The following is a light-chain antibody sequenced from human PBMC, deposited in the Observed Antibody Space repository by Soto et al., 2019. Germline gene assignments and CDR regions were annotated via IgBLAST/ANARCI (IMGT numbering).Light chain of an antibody. CDR2: EVS. CDR1: SSDVGGYNS. CDR3: SSYTSTTTRV. V-gene: IGLV2-14*01. J-gene: IGLJ3*02. Sequence: SALTQPASVSESPGQSITISCTGTSSDVGGYNSVSWYQQHPGKAPKLIIYEVSNRPSGISNRFSGSKSGNTASLTISGLQPDDEANYYCSSYTSTTTRVFGGGTKLTVL.